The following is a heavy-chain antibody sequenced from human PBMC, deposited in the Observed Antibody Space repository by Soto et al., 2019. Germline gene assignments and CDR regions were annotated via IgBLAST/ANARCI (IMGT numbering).Heavy chain of an antibody. CDR2: INPNSGGT. Sequence: QVQLVQSGAEVKKPGASVKVSCKAPGYTFTGYYMHWVRQAPGQGLEWMGWINPNSGGTNYAQKFQGWVTMTRDTSISTAYMELSRLRSDDTAVYYCARGTTGCSSTSCYPHAADYWGQGTLVTVSS. D-gene: IGHD2-2*01. J-gene: IGHJ4*02. CDR1: GYTFTGYY. CDR3: ARGTTGCSSTSCYPHAADY. V-gene: IGHV1-2*04.